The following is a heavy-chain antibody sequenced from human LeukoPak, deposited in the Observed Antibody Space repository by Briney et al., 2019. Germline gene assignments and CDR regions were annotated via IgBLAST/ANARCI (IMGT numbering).Heavy chain of an antibody. D-gene: IGHD1-1*01. J-gene: IGHJ6*03. V-gene: IGHV3-13*01. CDR3: ARGPPRGKYYYMDV. Sequence: GGSLRLSCAASGFTFSSFDMHWVRQPTGLGLEWVSTIGTASDTYYPGSVEGRFTLSRDNAKNSLYLQMNSLTAGDTAVYYCARGPPRGKYYYMDVWGKGTTVTVSS. CDR1: GFTFSSFD. CDR2: IGTASDT.